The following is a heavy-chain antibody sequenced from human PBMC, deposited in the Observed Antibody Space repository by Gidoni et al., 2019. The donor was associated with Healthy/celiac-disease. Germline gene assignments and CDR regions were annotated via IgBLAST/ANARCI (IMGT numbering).Heavy chain of an antibody. V-gene: IGHV3-9*01. CDR2: ISGNSGSI. CDR1: GFTFDDYA. J-gene: IGHJ4*02. CDR3: AKDSNPYDYGDLFDY. Sequence: EVQLVESGGGLVQPGRSLRLSCAASGFTFDDYAMHWVRQAPGKGLEWVSGISGNSGSIGYADSVKGRFTISRDNAKNSLYLQMNSLRAEDTALYYCAKDSNPYDYGDLFDYWGQGTLVTVSS. D-gene: IGHD4-17*01.